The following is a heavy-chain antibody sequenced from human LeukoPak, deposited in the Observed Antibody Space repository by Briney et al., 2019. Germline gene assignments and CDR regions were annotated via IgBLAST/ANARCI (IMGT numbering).Heavy chain of an antibody. D-gene: IGHD2-2*01. V-gene: IGHV3-30*02. Sequence: GGSLRLSCAASGFTFSSYGMHWVRQAPGKGLEWVAFIRYDGSNKYYADSVKGRFTISRDNSKNTLYLQMNSLRAEDTAVYYCAKDQAGYDPPPYYFDYWGQGTLVTVSS. J-gene: IGHJ4*02. CDR1: GFTFSSYG. CDR3: AKDQAGYDPPPYYFDY. CDR2: IRYDGSNK.